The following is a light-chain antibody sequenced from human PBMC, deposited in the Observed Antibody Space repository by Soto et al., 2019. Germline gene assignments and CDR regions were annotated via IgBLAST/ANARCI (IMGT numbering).Light chain of an antibody. CDR2: DVS. CDR3: LQYSSTWT. V-gene: IGKV1-5*01. CDR1: QSISRW. J-gene: IGKJ1*01. Sequence: DIQMTQSPSTLSAVVGDRVTITCRASQSISRWLAWYQQKPGKPPHLLIYDVSSLQSGVPSRFSGSGSGTDFTLIINSLQPDDFATYCCLQYSSTWTFGQGTKVTIK.